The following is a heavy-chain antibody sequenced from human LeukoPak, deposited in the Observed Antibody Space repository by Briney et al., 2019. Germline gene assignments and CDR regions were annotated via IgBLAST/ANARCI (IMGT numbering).Heavy chain of an antibody. J-gene: IGHJ4*02. D-gene: IGHD3-3*02. Sequence: GGSQSLLCAPAGLTLTNQWTRWARQPGSEGREWEAVIVCVGWNKYNAGSVKGRFTISRDNTKNTLYLQMNSLRAEDTAVYYCARVLAPGSDDRRGIDYWGQGTLVTVSS. V-gene: IGHV3-33*08. CDR1: GLTLTNQW. CDR2: IVCVGWNK. CDR3: ARVLAPGSDDRRGIDY.